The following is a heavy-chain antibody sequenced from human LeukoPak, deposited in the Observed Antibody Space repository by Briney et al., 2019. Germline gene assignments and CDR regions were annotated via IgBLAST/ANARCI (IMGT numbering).Heavy chain of an antibody. CDR3: AKDFFPSQQQLAHYYYYMDV. J-gene: IGHJ6*03. V-gene: IGHV3-23*01. CDR2: ISGSGGST. D-gene: IGHD6-13*01. Sequence: GGSLRLSCAASGFTFSSYAMSWVRQAPGKGLEWVSAISGSGGSTCYADSVKGRFTISRDNSKNTLYLQMNSLRAEDTAVYYCAKDFFPSQQQLAHYYYYMDVWGKGTTVTISS. CDR1: GFTFSSYA.